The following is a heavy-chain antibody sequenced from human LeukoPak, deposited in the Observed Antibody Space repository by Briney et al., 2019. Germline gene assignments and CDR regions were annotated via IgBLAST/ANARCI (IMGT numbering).Heavy chain of an antibody. Sequence: GGSLRLSCAASGFTFSSYSMNWVRQAPGKGLEWVSSISSSSGYVYYADSVKGRFTISRDNSKNTLYLQMNSLRAEDTAVYYCAKGPGGPGSYYFDYWGQGTLVTVSS. J-gene: IGHJ4*02. CDR2: ISSSSGYV. D-gene: IGHD2-8*02. CDR1: GFTFSSYS. CDR3: AKGPGGPGSYYFDY. V-gene: IGHV3-21*01.